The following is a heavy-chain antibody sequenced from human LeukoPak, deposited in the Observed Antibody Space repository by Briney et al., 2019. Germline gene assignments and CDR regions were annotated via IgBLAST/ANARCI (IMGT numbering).Heavy chain of an antibody. J-gene: IGHJ4*02. CDR3: ARSGGDFYDSSGYGVIDY. V-gene: IGHV3-33*01. CDR1: GFTFSSYG. Sequence: PGRSLRLSCAASGFTFSSYGMHWVRQAPGKGLEWVAVIWYDGSNKYYADSVKGRFTISRDNSKSTLYLQMNSLRVEDTAVYHCARSGGDFYDSSGYGVIDYWGRGTLVTVSS. CDR2: IWYDGSNK. D-gene: IGHD3-22*01.